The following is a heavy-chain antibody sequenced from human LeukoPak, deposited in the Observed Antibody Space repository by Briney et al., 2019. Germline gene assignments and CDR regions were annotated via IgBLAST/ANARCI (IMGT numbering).Heavy chain of an antibody. CDR1: GYTFTSYG. J-gene: IGHJ5*02. V-gene: IGHV1-18*04. D-gene: IGHD3-10*01. CDR3: ARMITMVRGVTASWFDP. CDR2: ISAYNGNT. Sequence: ASVKVSCKASGYTFTSYGISWVRQAPGHGLEGMGWISAYNGNTNYAQKLQGRVTMTTDTSTSTAYMELRSLRSDDTAVYYCARMITMVRGVTASWFDPWGQGTLVTVSS.